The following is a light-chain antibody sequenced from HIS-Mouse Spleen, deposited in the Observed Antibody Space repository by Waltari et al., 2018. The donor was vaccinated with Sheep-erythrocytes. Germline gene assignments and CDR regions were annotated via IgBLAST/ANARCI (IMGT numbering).Light chain of an antibody. V-gene: IGKV2-30*02. CDR3: MQGTHWPPYT. CDR2: KVS. Sequence: DVVMTQSPLSLPVTLGQPASISCRSSQSLVHSDGNTYLNWFQQRPDQSPRRLIYKVSNRDSGVPDRFSGSGSGTDFTLKISRVEAEYVGVYYCMQGTHWPPYTFGQGTKLEIK. J-gene: IGKJ2*01. CDR1: QSLVHSDGNTY.